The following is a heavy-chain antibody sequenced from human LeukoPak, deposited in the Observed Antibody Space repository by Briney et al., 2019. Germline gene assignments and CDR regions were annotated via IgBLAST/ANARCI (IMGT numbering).Heavy chain of an antibody. V-gene: IGHV3-64*01. CDR3: ARGIVVVPAAMGYYFDY. CDR1: GFTFSSYA. J-gene: IGHJ4*02. CDR2: ISSNGGST. D-gene: IGHD2-2*01. Sequence: GGSLRLSCAASGFTFSSYAMHWVRQAPGNGLVYVSAISSNGGSTYYASSVKGRFTISRDNSKNTLYLQMGSLRAEDMAVYYCARGIVVVPAAMGYYFDYWGQGTLVTVSS.